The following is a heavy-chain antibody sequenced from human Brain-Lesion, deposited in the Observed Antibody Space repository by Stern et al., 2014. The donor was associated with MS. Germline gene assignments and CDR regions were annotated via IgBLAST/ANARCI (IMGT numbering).Heavy chain of an antibody. Sequence: QVQLQESGPGLVKPSETLSLTCTVAGGSVSSTSYAWAWIRQPPGKGLEWIGTIYYRGNTYSSPSLKSRLTISLDKSKNQFSLQLRSVTAADTAVYYCAGEEDIRYCSGGSCTGNWFDPWGQGTLVTVS. CDR2: IYYRGNT. D-gene: IGHD2-15*01. CDR3: AGEEDIRYCSGGSCTGNWFDP. V-gene: IGHV4-39*01. J-gene: IGHJ5*02. CDR1: GGSVSSTSYA.